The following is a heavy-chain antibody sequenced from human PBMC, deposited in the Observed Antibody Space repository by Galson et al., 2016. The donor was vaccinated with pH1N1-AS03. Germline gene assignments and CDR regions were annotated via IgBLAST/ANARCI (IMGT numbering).Heavy chain of an antibody. CDR2: INPKNGVT. CDR1: GYIFTDFY. J-gene: IGHJ6*02. Sequence: SVKVSCKASGYIFTDFYVHWVRQAPGQGLEWMGWINPKNGVTNYAQKFQAWYTVTGDTSISTAYMELHGLKSDDPAVYYCSRDPRGPCSSSTCPTTYYFGMDVWGQGTTVIVSS. CDR3: SRDPRGPCSSSTCPTTYYFGMDV. V-gene: IGHV1-2*04. D-gene: IGHD1-26*01.